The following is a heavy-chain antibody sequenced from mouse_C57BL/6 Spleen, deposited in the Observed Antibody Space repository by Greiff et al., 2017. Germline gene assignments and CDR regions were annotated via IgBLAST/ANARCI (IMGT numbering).Heavy chain of an antibody. J-gene: IGHJ2*01. CDR2: IDPEDGET. CDR3: ARSGITTVVYCDY. Sequence: VQLKQSGTELVKPGASVKLSCTASGFNIKDYYMHWVKQRTEQGLEWIGRIDPEDGETKYAPKFQGKATITADTSSNTAYRQLSSLTSEDTAVYYCARSGITTVVYCDYWGQGTTLTVSS. CDR1: GFNIKDYY. V-gene: IGHV14-2*01. D-gene: IGHD1-1*01.